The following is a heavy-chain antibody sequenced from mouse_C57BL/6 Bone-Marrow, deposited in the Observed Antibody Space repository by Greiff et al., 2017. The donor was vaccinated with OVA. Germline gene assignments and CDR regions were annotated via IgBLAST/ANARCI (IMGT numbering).Heavy chain of an antibody. D-gene: IGHD4-1*01. J-gene: IGHJ2*01. CDR3: ARKGNWDRAGYYFDY. CDR1: GFSLTSYA. CDR2: IWTGGGT. V-gene: IGHV2-9-1*01. Sequence: VMLVESGPGLVAPSQRLSITCTVSGFSLTSYAISWVRQPPGKGLEWLGVIWTGGGTNYNSALKSRLSISKDNSKSQVFLKMNSLQTDDTAWYYCARKGNWDRAGYYFDYWGQGTTLTVSS.